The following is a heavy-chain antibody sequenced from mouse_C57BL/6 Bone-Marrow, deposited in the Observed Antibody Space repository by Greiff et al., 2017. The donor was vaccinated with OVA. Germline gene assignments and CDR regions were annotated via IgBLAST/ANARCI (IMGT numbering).Heavy chain of an antibody. CDR3: ARRGNPYAMDY. V-gene: IGHV1-63*01. CDR2: IYPGGGYT. CDR1: GYTFTNYW. J-gene: IGHJ4*01. Sequence: LEESGAELVRPGTSVKMSCKASGYTFTNYWIGWAKQRPGHGLEWIGDIYPGGGYTNYNEKFKGKATLTADKSSSTAYMQFSSLTSEDSAIYYCARRGNPYAMDYWGQGTSVTVSS.